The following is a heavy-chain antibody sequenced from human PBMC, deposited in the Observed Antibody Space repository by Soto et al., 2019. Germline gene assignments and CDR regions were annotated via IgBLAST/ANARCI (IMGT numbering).Heavy chain of an antibody. D-gene: IGHD5-12*01. CDR1: GYTFTTYG. Sequence: EVQLVQSGAEVKKPGEFLKISCKASGYTFTTYGTAGVGQIPGSGLDWMGTIFPGDSDTRDGPSFQGQVTISADKSISTAYLQWSSLRASDTAMYYCAITAYNGPFYYWGQGTLVTVSS. J-gene: IGHJ4*02. CDR2: IFPGDSDT. V-gene: IGHV5-51*01. CDR3: AITAYNGPFYY.